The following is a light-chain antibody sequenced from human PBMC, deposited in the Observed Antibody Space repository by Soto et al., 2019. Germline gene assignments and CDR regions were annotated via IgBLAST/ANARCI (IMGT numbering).Light chain of an antibody. J-gene: IGLJ2*01. CDR1: SSNIGSNT. Sequence: QSVLTQSPSASGTPGQRVTISCSGSSSNIGSNTVNWYQQLPGTASKLVIYCNNHRPSGVPDRFSGSKSGTSASLAISGLQSEDEADYYYVAWDDSLYGYVVFGGGTKLTVL. V-gene: IGLV1-44*01. CDR3: VAWDDSLYGYVV. CDR2: CNN.